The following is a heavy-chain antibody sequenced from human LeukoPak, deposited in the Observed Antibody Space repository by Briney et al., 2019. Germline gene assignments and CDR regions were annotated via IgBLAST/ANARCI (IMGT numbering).Heavy chain of an antibody. V-gene: IGHV4-31*03. D-gene: IGHD2-15*01. CDR3: ARDGVAATSDWFDP. Sequence: ASQTLSLTCTVSGGSISSGGYYWSWIRQHPGKGLEWIGYIYYSGNTYYNPSLKSRVTISVDTSKNQFSLKLSSVTAADTAVYYCARDGVAATSDWFDPWGQGTLVTVSS. J-gene: IGHJ5*02. CDR2: IYYSGNT. CDR1: GGSISSGGYY.